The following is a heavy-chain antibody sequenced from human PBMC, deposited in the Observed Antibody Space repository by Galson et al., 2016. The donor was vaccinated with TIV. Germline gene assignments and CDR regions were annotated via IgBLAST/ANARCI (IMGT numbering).Heavy chain of an antibody. Sequence: SLRLSCAASGLSVSINYMTWVRQPPGKGLEWVSLISDRGKTYYSDSVKGRFTISRDNSRNTLYLQMNGLRAEDTAVYYCARDRIVDATYHYYYYGMDVWGQGTAVTVSS. J-gene: IGHJ6*02. CDR2: ISDRGKT. V-gene: IGHV3-66*03. D-gene: IGHD1-26*01. CDR1: GLSVSINY. CDR3: ARDRIVDATYHYYYYGMDV.